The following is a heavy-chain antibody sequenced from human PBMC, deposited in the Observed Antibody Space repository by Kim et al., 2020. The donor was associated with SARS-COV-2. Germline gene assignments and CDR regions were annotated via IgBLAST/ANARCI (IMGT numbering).Heavy chain of an antibody. V-gene: IGHV1-3*01. J-gene: IGHJ4*02. CDR1: GYTFTRYA. CDR2: INAGNGDT. Sequence: ASVKVSCKASGYTFTRYALHWVRQAPGQRLEWMGWINAGNGDTRYSQKFQGRVTITMDTSASTAYMELSSLRSEDTAVYYCARQYTYGFYYFDYWGQGTLVTVSS. CDR3: ARQYTYGFYYFDY. D-gene: IGHD5-18*01.